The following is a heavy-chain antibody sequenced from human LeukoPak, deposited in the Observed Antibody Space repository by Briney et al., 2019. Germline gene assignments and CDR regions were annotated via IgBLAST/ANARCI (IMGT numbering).Heavy chain of an antibody. CDR1: GFSLSDHY. D-gene: IGHD1-1*01. J-gene: IGHJ3*01. CDR2: VGLTDTTL. CDR3: AREGFTGASLRAFDV. Sequence: GGSLRLSCVGSGFSLSDHYMGWIRQGPGQGREGVAYVGLTDTTLYYADAARGRFTVPRDKAHNSFHLHMHRLTVEDTAVYYCAREGFTGASLRAFDVWGQATMVTVSS. V-gene: IGHV3-11*04.